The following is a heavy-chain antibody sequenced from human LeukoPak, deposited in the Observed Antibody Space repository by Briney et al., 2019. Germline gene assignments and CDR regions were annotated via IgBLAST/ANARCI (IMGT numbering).Heavy chain of an antibody. CDR3: ASQWGVTNIDY. Sequence: KPSETLSLTCTVSGGSISSGDYYWSWIRQPPGKGLEWIGYIYYSGSTYYNPSLKSRVTISVDTSKNQFSLKLSSVTAADTAVYYCASQWGVTNIDYWGQGTLVTVSS. J-gene: IGHJ4*02. V-gene: IGHV4-30-4*08. CDR2: IYYSGST. D-gene: IGHD4-17*01. CDR1: GGSISSGDYY.